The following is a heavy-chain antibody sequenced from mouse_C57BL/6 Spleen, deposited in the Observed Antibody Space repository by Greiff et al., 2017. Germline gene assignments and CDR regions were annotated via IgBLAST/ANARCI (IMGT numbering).Heavy chain of an antibody. V-gene: IGHV6-6*01. CDR3: TRNIYYDYDNWYFDV. Sequence: EVQVVESGGGLVQPGGSMKLSCAASGFTFSDAWMDWVRQSPEKGLEWVAEIRNKANNHATYYAESVKGTFTISRDDSKSSVYLQMNSLRAEDTGIYYCTRNIYYDYDNWYFDVWGTGTTVTVSS. CDR2: IRNKANNHAT. CDR1: GFTFSDAW. J-gene: IGHJ1*03. D-gene: IGHD2-4*01.